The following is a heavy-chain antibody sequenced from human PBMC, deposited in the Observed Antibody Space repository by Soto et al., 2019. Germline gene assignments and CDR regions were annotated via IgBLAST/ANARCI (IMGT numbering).Heavy chain of an antibody. Sequence: GGSLRLSCAASGFAFSSYWKHWVRQIPGKGPVWVSRIYNDGSRTGYADSVKGRFTISRDNAKNTLYLQMSSLTVEDTAVYYCARDLSGDTTPYLDLWGPGTMVTVSS. CDR3: ARDLSGDTTPYLDL. J-gene: IGHJ4*02. CDR2: IYNDGSRT. CDR1: GFAFSSYW. D-gene: IGHD1-1*01. V-gene: IGHV3-74*01.